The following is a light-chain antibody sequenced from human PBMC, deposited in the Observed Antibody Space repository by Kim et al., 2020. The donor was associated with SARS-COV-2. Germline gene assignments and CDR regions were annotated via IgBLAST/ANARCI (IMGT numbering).Light chain of an antibody. Sequence: EIVLTQSPGTLSLSPGERATPSCRATQSVSSSYLAWYQQKPGQAPRLLIYGASSRATGIPDRFSGSGSGTDFTLTISRLEPEDFAVYYCQQYVSSQGTFGQGTKVEIK. CDR2: GAS. CDR3: QQYVSSQGT. J-gene: IGKJ1*01. CDR1: QSVSSSY. V-gene: IGKV3-20*01.